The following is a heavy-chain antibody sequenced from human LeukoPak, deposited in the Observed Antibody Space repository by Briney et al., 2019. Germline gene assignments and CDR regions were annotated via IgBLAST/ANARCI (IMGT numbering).Heavy chain of an antibody. V-gene: IGHV1-2*02. D-gene: IGHD1-26*01. J-gene: IGHJ4*02. CDR3: ARTMTGDSGNYHFDY. CDR1: GYTLTAYF. Sequence: ASVKVSCKASGYTLTAYFIHWVRQAPGQGLEWMAWINPNSGGTNYAQKFQGRITMTRDTSISTAYMELSRLRSDDTAVYYCARTMTGDSGNYHFDYWGQGTLVTVSS. CDR2: INPNSGGT.